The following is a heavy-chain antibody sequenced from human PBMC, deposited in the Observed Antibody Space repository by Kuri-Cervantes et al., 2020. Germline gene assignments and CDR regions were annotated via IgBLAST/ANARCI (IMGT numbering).Heavy chain of an antibody. CDR3: AKDRFTDNWGIIDY. CDR2: ISSNGGST. V-gene: IGHV3-64*02. J-gene: IGHJ4*02. D-gene: IGHD1-1*01. Sequence: GGSLRLSCAASGFTFSSYAMHWVRQAPGKGLEYVSAISSNGGSTYYADSVKGRFTISRDNSKNTLYLQMGSLRAEDTARYYCAKDRFTDNWGIIDYWGQGTLVTVSS. CDR1: GFTFSSYA.